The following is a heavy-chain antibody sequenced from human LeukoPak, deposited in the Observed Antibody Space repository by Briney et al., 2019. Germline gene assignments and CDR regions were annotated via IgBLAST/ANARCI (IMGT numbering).Heavy chain of an antibody. CDR2: ISGDCVST. J-gene: IGHJ4*02. Sequence: AGGSLRLSCSASGFIFSNYAMHWVRQAPGKGLEWVSLISGDCVSTFYADSVKGRFSISRDNSKNSLYLEMNSLRTEDAAMYYCAKESGKFDYWGQGTLLAVSS. CDR3: AKESGKFDY. V-gene: IGHV3-43*02. CDR1: GFIFSNYA.